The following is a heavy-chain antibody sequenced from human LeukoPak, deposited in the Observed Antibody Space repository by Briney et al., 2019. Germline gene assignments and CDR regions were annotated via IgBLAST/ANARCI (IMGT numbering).Heavy chain of an antibody. CDR3: AKDTFRIPYSGTQSH. J-gene: IGHJ4*02. CDR1: GFTFSSYG. CDR2: ISGRGGFT. Sequence: PGGSLRLSCAASGFTFSSYGMNWVRQAAGKGLEWVSAISGRGGFTYYADSVKGRFTISRDNSKNTLYLQMNSLRAEERAVYYCAKDTFRIPYSGTQSHWGQGTLVTVSS. V-gene: IGHV3-23*01. D-gene: IGHD1-26*01.